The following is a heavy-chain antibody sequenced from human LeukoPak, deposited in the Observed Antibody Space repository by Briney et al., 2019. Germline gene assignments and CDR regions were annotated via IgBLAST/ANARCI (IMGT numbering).Heavy chain of an antibody. D-gene: IGHD7-27*01. V-gene: IGHV1-2*04. J-gene: IGHJ6*04. Sequence: ASVKVSCKASGYTFTGYYLHWVRQAPGQGLGWMGWMNPNNGGTNYAQKFQGWVTMTRDTSISTAYMELSRLRSDDTAVYYCARSPGDSYYYGLDVWGKGTTVTVSS. CDR3: ARSPGDSYYYGLDV. CDR2: MNPNNGGT. CDR1: GYTFTGYY.